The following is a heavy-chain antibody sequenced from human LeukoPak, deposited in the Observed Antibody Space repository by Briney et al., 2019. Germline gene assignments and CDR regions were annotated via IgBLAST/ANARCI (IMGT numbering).Heavy chain of an antibody. CDR3: AREGSIALDY. V-gene: IGHV4-59*12. J-gene: IGHJ4*02. D-gene: IGHD6-13*01. CDR1: GGSISSYY. CDR2: IYYSGST. Sequence: PSETLSLTCTVSGGSISSYYWSWIRQPPGKGLEWIGYIYYSGSTNYNPSLKSRVTMSVDTSKKQFSLKLSSVTAADTAVYYCAREGSIALDYWGQGTLVTVSS.